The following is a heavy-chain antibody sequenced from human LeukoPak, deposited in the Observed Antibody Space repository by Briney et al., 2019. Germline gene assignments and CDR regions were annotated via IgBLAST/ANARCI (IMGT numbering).Heavy chain of an antibody. Sequence: ASVKVSCKASGYTFTSYGISWVRQAPGQGLEWMGWIRSDNGKTNYAQKLQGRVTLTTDTTTSTAYMELRSLRSDDTAIYYCARDYSSGWYSVDYWGQGTLITVSS. CDR2: IRSDNGKT. V-gene: IGHV1-18*01. CDR1: GYTFTSYG. D-gene: IGHD6-19*01. J-gene: IGHJ4*02. CDR3: ARDYSSGWYSVDY.